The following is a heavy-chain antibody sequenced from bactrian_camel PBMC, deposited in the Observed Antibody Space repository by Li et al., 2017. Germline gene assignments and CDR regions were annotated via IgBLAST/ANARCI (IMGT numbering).Heavy chain of an antibody. V-gene: IGHV3S40*01. CDR2: INPGGDRA. D-gene: IGHD2*01. Sequence: VQLVESGGGLVQPGGSLRLSCAASGFSFSNYAVSWVRQAPGKGLEWISTINPGGDRADYANSVKGRFTISRDNAKNAVSLQMNSLKTEDTAVYYCAAHGIASSGGQGTQVTVS. CDR1: GFSFSNYA. CDR3: AAHGIASS. J-gene: IGHJ4*01.